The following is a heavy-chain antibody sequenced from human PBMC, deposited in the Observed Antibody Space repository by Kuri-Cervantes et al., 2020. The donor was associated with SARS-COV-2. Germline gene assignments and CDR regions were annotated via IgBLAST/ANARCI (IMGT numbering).Heavy chain of an antibody. V-gene: IGHV3-30*18. CDR1: GFTFSSYE. CDR3: AKDSGYYDSSGYYRY. D-gene: IGHD3-22*01. Sequence: GGSLRLSCAASGFTFSSYEMNWVRQAPGKGLEWVAVISYDGSNKYYADSVKGRFTISRDNSKNTLYLQMNSLRAEDTAVYYCAKDSGYYDSSGYYRYWGQGTLVTVSS. CDR2: ISYDGSNK. J-gene: IGHJ4*02.